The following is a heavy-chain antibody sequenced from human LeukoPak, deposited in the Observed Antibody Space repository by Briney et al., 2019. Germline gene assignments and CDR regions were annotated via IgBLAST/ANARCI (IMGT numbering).Heavy chain of an antibody. Sequence: GGSLRLSCAASGFTFDDYAMHWVRQAPGKGLEWVSLITVDGGSTYYADSVKGRFTISRDNSKNALYLQVNSLRAEDTAVYYCTRDEPSGSYYPVGCWGQGTLVTVSS. CDR2: ITVDGGST. D-gene: IGHD1-26*01. V-gene: IGHV3-43*02. J-gene: IGHJ4*02. CDR3: TRDEPSGSYYPVGC. CDR1: GFTFDDYA.